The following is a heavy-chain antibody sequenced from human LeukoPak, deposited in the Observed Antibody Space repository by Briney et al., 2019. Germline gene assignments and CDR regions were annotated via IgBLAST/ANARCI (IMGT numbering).Heavy chain of an antibody. D-gene: IGHD2-2*01. Sequence: GGSLRLPCAASGFTFSSYWMSWVRQAPGKGLEWVANIKQDGSEKYYVDSVKGRFTISRDNANNSLYLQMNTLRAEDTAVYYCATDLQPFDYWGQGTLVTVSS. CDR1: GFTFSSYW. V-gene: IGHV3-7*04. CDR2: IKQDGSEK. J-gene: IGHJ4*02. CDR3: ATDLQPFDY.